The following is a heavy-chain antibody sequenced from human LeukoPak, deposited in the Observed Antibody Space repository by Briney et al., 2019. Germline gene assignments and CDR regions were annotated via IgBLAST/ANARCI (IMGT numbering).Heavy chain of an antibody. D-gene: IGHD3-3*02. CDR1: GFTFSSYS. V-gene: IGHV3-21*01. CDR2: ISSGSSYI. J-gene: IGHJ4*02. CDR3: ASISSPIDY. Sequence: GGSLRLSCAASGFTFSSYSMNWVRQAPGKGLEWVSSISSGSSYIYYADSVKGRFTISRDNAKNSLYLQMNSLRAEDTAVYYCASISSPIDYWGQGTLVTVSS.